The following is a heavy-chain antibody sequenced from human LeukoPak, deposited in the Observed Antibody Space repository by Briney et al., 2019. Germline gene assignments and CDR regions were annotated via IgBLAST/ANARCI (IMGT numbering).Heavy chain of an antibody. J-gene: IGHJ4*02. CDR3: AKDEFEDTTIIFDY. CDR1: GFTFSSYG. CDR2: ISYDGSNK. V-gene: IGHV3-30*18. Sequence: GGSLRLSCAASGFTFSSYGMHWVRQAPGKGLEWVAVISYDGSNKYYADSVKGRVTISRDNSKNTLYLQMDSLRGEDTAVHYCAKDEFEDTTIIFDYWGQGTLVTVSS. D-gene: IGHD1-1*01.